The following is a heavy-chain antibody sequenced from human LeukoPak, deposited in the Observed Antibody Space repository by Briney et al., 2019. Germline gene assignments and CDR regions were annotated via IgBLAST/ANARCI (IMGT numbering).Heavy chain of an antibody. CDR1: GGSFSDSPY. CDR2: IAYSGST. V-gene: IGHV4-39*01. CDR3: ARHTSGTMFSY. D-gene: IGHD1-1*01. J-gene: IGHJ4*02. Sequence: PSETLSLTCTVSGGSFSDSPYWGWIRQSPGKGLEWVGTIAYSGSTFYSPSLRGRVTISVEPSRNQCSLSLSSVTATDTAVYYCARHTSGTMFSYWGQGTLVTVSS.